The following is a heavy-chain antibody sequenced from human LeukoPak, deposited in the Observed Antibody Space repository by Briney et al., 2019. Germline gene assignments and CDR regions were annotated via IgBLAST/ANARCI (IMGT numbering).Heavy chain of an antibody. Sequence: GGSLRLSCAASGFTFSSYAMHWVRQAPGKGLEYVSAISSNGGSTYYANSVKGRFTISRDNSKNTLYLQMGSLRAEDMAVYYCARGKRVLRYFDWLSYYWGQGTLVTVSS. V-gene: IGHV3-64*01. J-gene: IGHJ4*02. CDR1: GFTFSSYA. CDR3: ARGKRVLRYFDWLSYY. CDR2: ISSNGGST. D-gene: IGHD3-9*01.